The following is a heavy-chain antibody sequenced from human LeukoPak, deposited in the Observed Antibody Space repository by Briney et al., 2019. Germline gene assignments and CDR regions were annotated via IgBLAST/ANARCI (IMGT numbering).Heavy chain of an antibody. Sequence: ASVKVSCKVSGYTLTELSMHWVRQAPGKGLEWMGGFDPEDGETIYAQKFQGGVTMTEDTSTDTAYMELSSLRSEDTAVYYCAREPPSTVRFGSGRLRGPHFDYWGQGTLVTVSS. D-gene: IGHD4-11*01. J-gene: IGHJ4*02. V-gene: IGHV1-24*01. CDR3: AREPPSTVRFGSGRLRGPHFDY. CDR1: GYTLTELS. CDR2: FDPEDGET.